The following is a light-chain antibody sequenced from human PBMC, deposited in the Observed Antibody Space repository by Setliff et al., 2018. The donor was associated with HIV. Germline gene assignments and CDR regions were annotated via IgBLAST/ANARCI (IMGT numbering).Light chain of an antibody. CDR1: SSDVGGFNY. Sequence: QSALAQPASVSGSPGPSITISCTGTSSDVGGFNYVSWYQQHPGKAPKLMISDVSHRPSGVSNRFSGSKSGNTASLTIAGLQAEDEADYYCSSYAGSNNVFGTGTKVTVL. CDR3: SSYAGSNNV. CDR2: DVS. V-gene: IGLV2-14*03. J-gene: IGLJ1*01.